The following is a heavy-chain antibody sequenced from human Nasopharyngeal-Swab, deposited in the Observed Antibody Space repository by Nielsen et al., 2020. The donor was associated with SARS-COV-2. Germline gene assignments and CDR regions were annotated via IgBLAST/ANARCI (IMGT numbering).Heavy chain of an antibody. Sequence: WIRQPPGKGLEWIGEINHSGSTNYNPSLKSRVTISVGTSKNQFSLKLSPVTAADTAVYYCARIEDCSSTSCYDYFDYWGQGTLVTVSS. CDR3: ARIEDCSSTSCYDYFDY. J-gene: IGHJ4*02. V-gene: IGHV4-34*01. D-gene: IGHD2-2*01. CDR2: INHSGST.